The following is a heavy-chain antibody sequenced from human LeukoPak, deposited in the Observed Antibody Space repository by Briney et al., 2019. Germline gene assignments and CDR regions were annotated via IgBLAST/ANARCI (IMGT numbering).Heavy chain of an antibody. CDR2: IRSKANSYAT. D-gene: IGHD2-15*01. Sequence: PGGSLRLSCAASGLTFSGSAMHWVRQASGKGLEWVGRIRSKANSYATAYAASVKGRYTVSRDDSKNTAYLQMNSLKTEDTAVYYCTSCYGSNWFDPWGQGTLVTVSS. CDR1: GLTFSGSA. J-gene: IGHJ5*02. CDR3: TSCYGSNWFDP. V-gene: IGHV3-73*01.